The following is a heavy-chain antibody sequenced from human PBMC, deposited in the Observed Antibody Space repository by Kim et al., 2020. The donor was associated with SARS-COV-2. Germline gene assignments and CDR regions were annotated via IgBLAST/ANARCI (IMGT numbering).Heavy chain of an antibody. Sequence: GGSLRLSCAASGFTFSSYAMNWVRPAPGKGLEWVSAISDTGSNTHYADSVKGRFSISRDNSKNTLYLQMNSLRAEDTAKYYCAKGSGQWNYLADYWGQGT. CDR1: GFTFSSYA. CDR2: ISDTGSNT. D-gene: IGHD1-7*01. CDR3: AKGSGQWNYLADY. J-gene: IGHJ4*02. V-gene: IGHV3-23*01.